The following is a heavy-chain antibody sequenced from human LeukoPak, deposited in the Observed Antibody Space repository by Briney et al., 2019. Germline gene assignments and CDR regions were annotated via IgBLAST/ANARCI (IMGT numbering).Heavy chain of an antibody. J-gene: IGHJ4*02. D-gene: IGHD4-17*01. V-gene: IGHV4-39*01. Sequence: SETLSLTFTVPGGPIISGSYDWGWIRQPPGEGLEWTERIYYSGSTYYNPSLKSPVTISVDTSKNQFSLKLSSVTAADTAVYYCARLSPRPKTTRGYFDYWGQGTLVTVSS. CDR3: ARLSPRPKTTRGYFDY. CDR1: GGPIISGSYD. CDR2: IYYSGST.